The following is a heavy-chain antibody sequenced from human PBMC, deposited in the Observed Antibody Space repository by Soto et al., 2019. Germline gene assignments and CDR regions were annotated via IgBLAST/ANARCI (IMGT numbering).Heavy chain of an antibody. CDR1: GGSISSSSYY. V-gene: IGHV4-61*05. Sequence: SETLSLTCTVSGGSISSSSYYWGWIRQPPGKGLEWIGYIYYSGSTNYNPSLKSRVTISVDTSKNQFSLKLSSVTAADTAVYYCARGAHYDILTGPRKYYFDYWGQGTLVTVSS. CDR2: IYYSGST. D-gene: IGHD3-9*01. CDR3: ARGAHYDILTGPRKYYFDY. J-gene: IGHJ4*02.